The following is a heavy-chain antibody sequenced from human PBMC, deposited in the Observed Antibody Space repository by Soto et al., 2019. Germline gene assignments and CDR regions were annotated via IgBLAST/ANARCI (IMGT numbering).Heavy chain of an antibody. CDR3: ARSPLLLWFGELSPGGMDV. D-gene: IGHD3-10*01. V-gene: IGHV3-48*03. CDR1: GFTFSSYE. J-gene: IGHJ6*02. CDR2: ISSSGITI. Sequence: PGGSLRLSCAASGFTFSSYEMNWVRQAPGKGLEWVSYISSSGITIYYADSVKGRFTISRDNAKNSLYPQMNSLRAEDTAVYYCARSPLLLWFGELSPGGMDVWGQGPTLTV.